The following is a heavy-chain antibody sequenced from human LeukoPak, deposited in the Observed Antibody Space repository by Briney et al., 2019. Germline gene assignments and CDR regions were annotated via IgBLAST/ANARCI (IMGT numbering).Heavy chain of an antibody. CDR2: INAYNGKT. Sequence: ASVKVSCKASGYTFTNYDISWVRQAPGQGLEWMGWINAYNGKTSYAQKFQGRVSMTTDTSTSTVYMELRSLRADDTAIYYCAGSRAATGILSRNYYYYYGMDVWGQGTTVTVSS. V-gene: IGHV1-18*01. D-gene: IGHD6-13*01. CDR3: AGSRAATGILSRNYYYYYGMDV. CDR1: GYTFTNYD. J-gene: IGHJ6*02.